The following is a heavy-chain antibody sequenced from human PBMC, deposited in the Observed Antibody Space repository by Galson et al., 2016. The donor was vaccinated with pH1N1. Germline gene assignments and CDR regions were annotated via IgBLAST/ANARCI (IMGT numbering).Heavy chain of an antibody. CDR2: ISGTGDPT. J-gene: IGHJ4*02. CDR3: AKDLGRYSEIDY. V-gene: IGHV3-23*01. D-gene: IGHD1-26*01. CDR1: GFTFINYA. Sequence: SLRLSCAASGFTFINYAMSWVRQAPGKGLEWVSTISGTGDPTYYADSVKGRFTISRDNSNNTVYLRMNSLRVEDTAVYYCAKDLGRYSEIDYCGQGTLVTVSS.